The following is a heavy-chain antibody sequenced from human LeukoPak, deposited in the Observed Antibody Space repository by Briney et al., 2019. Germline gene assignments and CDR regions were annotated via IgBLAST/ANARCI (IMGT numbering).Heavy chain of an antibody. Sequence: RGSLRLSCAASGFTFSSYAMTWVRQAPGRGLEWVSANSGSGGSTYYADSVKGRFTISRDNSKNTLYLQMNSLRAEDTAVYYCAKVGNYGDYGDGSDYWGQGTLVTVSS. CDR1: GFTFSSYA. J-gene: IGHJ4*02. CDR3: AKVGNYGDYGDGSDY. V-gene: IGHV3-23*01. CDR2: NSGSGGST. D-gene: IGHD4-17*01.